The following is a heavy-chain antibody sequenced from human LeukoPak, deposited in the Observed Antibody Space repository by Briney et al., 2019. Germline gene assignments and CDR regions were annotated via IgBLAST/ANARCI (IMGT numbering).Heavy chain of an antibody. CDR1: GFSPSTSGMC. Sequence: SGPALVKPTQPLTPTCTFSGFSPSTSGMCVSWIRQPPGKALEPLARIDWDDDKYYSTSLKTRLTISMDTSKNHVVLTMTNMDPVDTATYYSARISGGPYYGMDVWGQGTTVTVSS. J-gene: IGHJ6*02. CDR2: IDWDDDK. V-gene: IGHV2-70*11. CDR3: ARISGGPYYGMDV. D-gene: IGHD3-16*01.